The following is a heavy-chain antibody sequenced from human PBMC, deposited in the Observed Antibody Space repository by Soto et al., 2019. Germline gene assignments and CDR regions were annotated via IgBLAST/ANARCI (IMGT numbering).Heavy chain of an antibody. CDR2: ISASGGST. CDR1: GFTFSNYA. Sequence: GGSLRLSCTASGFTFSNYAMSWVRQAPGKGLEWVSSISASGGSTYYADSVKGRFTISRDNSKNTLYLQMNSLRVEDTAIYYCAKDESEWLATSGTDWFDPWGQRTLVTVSS. CDR3: AKDESEWLATSGTDWFDP. D-gene: IGHD6-19*01. J-gene: IGHJ5*02. V-gene: IGHV3-23*01.